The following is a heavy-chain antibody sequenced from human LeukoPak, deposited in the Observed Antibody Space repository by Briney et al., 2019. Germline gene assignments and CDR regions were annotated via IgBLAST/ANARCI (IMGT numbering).Heavy chain of an antibody. CDR2: IIGSGGST. V-gene: IGHV3-23*01. D-gene: IGHD3-3*01. CDR3: AKFDFGF. CDR1: GVTLSSNV. J-gene: IGHJ4*02. Sequence: PVGSLRLSCAVSGVTLSSNVMSCVRQAPGKGREWVSAIIGSGGSTYYADSVKGRFTISRGNSKKTLYLQKNSPREEDTAVYYCAKFDFGFWGQGTLVTVSS.